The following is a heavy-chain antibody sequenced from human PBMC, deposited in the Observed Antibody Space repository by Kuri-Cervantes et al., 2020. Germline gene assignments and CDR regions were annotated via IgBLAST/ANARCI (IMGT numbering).Heavy chain of an antibody. D-gene: IGHD2-2*01. CDR1: GFTFEDYG. CDR3: ARRALSSFYYYYMDV. V-gene: IGHV3-20*04. CDR2: INRSGGST. J-gene: IGHJ6*03. Sequence: GESLKISCAASGFTFEDYGMSWVRQAPGKGLEWVSGINRSGGSTGYADSVKGRFTISRDNAKNSLYLQMNSLRAEDTAVYYCARRALSSFYYYYMDVWGKGTTVTVSS.